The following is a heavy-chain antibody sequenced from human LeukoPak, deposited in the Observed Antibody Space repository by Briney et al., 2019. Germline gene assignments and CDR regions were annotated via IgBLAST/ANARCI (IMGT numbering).Heavy chain of an antibody. CDR3: ARHLAGVRYVFDY. CDR1: GFTVSSNY. V-gene: IGHV3-53*01. D-gene: IGHD3-10*01. Sequence: GGSLRLSCAVSGFTVSSNYMSWVRQAPGKGLEWVSVIYSGGSTYYADSVKGRFNISRGNSKNTLFLQMNSLRGEDTAVYYCARHLAGVRYVFDYWSQGTLVTVSS. J-gene: IGHJ4*02. CDR2: IYSGGST.